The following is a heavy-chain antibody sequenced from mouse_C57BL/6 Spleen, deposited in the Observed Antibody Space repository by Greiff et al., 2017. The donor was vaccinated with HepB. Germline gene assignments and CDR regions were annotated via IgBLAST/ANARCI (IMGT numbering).Heavy chain of an antibody. V-gene: IGHV1-82*01. CDR3: ARSYGNYGYWYFDV. CDR2: IYPGDGDT. D-gene: IGHD2-1*01. CDR1: GYAFSSSW. Sequence: QVQLQQSGPELVKPGASVKISCKASGYAFSSSWMNWVKQRPGKGLEWIGRIYPGDGDTNYNGKFKGKATLTADKSSSTAYMQLSSLTSEDSAVYFCARSYGNYGYWYFDVWGTGTTVTVSS. J-gene: IGHJ1*03.